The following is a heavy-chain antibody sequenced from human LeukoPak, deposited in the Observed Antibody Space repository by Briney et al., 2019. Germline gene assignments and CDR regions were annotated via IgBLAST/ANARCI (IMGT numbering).Heavy chain of an antibody. D-gene: IGHD4-17*01. CDR3: ARISTTVTDFDY. J-gene: IGHJ4*02. V-gene: IGHV4-30-4*01. CDR1: GDSISRGDYY. Sequence: PSQTLSLTCTVSGDSISRGDYYWSWIRQPPGKGLEWIGCIHYSGSTNYNPSLRSRLTISADTSNNQFSLKLSSVTAADTAVYYCARISTTVTDFDYWGQGTVVTVSS. CDR2: IHYSGST.